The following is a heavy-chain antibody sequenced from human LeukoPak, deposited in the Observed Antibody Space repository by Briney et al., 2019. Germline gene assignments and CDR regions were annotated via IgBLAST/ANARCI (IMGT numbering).Heavy chain of an antibody. CDR3: ARGGFCSGGSCYSARNWFDP. V-gene: IGHV4-34*01. CDR1: GGSFSGYY. D-gene: IGHD2-15*01. CDR2: INHSGST. J-gene: IGHJ5*02. Sequence: AETLSLTCAVYGGSFSGYYWSWIRQPPGKGLEWIGEINHSGSTNYNPSLKSRVTISVDTSKNQFSLKLSSVTAADTAVYYCARGGFCSGGSCYSARNWFDPWGQGTLVTVSS.